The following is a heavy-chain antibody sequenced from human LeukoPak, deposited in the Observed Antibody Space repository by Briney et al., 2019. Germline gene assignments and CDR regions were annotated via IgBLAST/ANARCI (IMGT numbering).Heavy chain of an antibody. J-gene: IGHJ4*02. D-gene: IGHD3-3*01. CDR3: ARGPYYAFWSGYPYFDY. V-gene: IGHV4-61*02. Sequence: PSETLSLTCTVSGYSISSGSYYWSWIRQPAGKGLEWIGRLYTSGSTNFNPSLKSRVTISVDTSKNQFSLKLSSVTAADTAVYYCARGPYYAFWSGYPYFDYWGQGTLVTVSS. CDR1: GYSISSGSYY. CDR2: LYTSGST.